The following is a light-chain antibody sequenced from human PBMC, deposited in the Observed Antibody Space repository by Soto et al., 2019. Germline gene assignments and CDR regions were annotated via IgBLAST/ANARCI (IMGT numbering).Light chain of an antibody. CDR2: GAS. CDR3: QQYVSSPYT. V-gene: IGKV3-20*01. Sequence: EIVLTQSPGTLSLSPGERAALSCRASQSVSSNYLAWYQQKPDQTPRLLIYGASNRATGIPDRFSGRKSGTDFTLTISRLEPEDFAVYYCQQYVSSPYTFGQGTKLEIK. J-gene: IGKJ2*01. CDR1: QSVSSNY.